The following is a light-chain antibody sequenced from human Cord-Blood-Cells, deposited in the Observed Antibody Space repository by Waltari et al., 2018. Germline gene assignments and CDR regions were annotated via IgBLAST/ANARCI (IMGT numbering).Light chain of an antibody. V-gene: IGKV1-5*03. CDR3: QQYNSYWT. CDR2: KAS. J-gene: IGKJ1*01. CDR1: QSISSW. Sequence: DIQMTQSPSTLSESLEDKVTITCRASQSISSWLAWYQQKPGKAPKLLIYKASSLESGVPSRFSGSGSGTEFTLTISSLQPDDFATYYCQQYNSYWTFGQGTKVEIK.